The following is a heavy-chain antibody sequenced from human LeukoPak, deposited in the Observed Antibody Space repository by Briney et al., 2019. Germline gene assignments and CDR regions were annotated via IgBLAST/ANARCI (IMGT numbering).Heavy chain of an antibody. CDR2: ISSSSSTI. V-gene: IGHV3-48*01. CDR3: ARDLEKLRYFDWLGKGTNWFDP. J-gene: IGHJ5*02. CDR1: GFTFSSYS. D-gene: IGHD3-9*01. Sequence: GGSLRLSCAASGFTFSSYSMNWVRQAPGKGLEWVSYISSSSSTIYYADSVKGRFTISRDNAKNSLYLQMNSLRAEDTAVYYCARDLEKLRYFDWLGKGTNWFDPWGQGTLVTVSS.